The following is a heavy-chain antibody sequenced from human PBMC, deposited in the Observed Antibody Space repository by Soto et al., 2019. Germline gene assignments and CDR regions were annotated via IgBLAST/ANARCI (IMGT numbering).Heavy chain of an antibody. J-gene: IGHJ4*02. Sequence: QVQLVQSGAEEKKPGASVKDSCKASGYTFTSYAMRWVRQAPGQRLEWMGWINAGNGNTKYSQKFQGRVTITRDTSASTAYMELSSLRSEDTAVYYCARDRYRGYCSGGSCPPPDYWGQGTLVTVSS. CDR1: GYTFTSYA. CDR2: INAGNGNT. D-gene: IGHD2-15*01. V-gene: IGHV1-3*05. CDR3: ARDRYRGYCSGGSCPPPDY.